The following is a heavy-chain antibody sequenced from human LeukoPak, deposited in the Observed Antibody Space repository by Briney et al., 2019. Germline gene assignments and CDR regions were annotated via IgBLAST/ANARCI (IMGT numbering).Heavy chain of an antibody. CDR3: AKDKSYYGESADY. CDR2: ISYDGSNK. CDR1: GFTFSSYA. V-gene: IGHV3-30*04. J-gene: IGHJ4*02. D-gene: IGHD1-26*01. Sequence: GGSLRLSCAASGFTFSSYAMHWVRQAPGKGLEWVAVISYDGSNKYYADSVKGRFTISRDNSKNTLYLQMNSLRAEDTAVYYCAKDKSYYGESADYWGQGTLVTVSS.